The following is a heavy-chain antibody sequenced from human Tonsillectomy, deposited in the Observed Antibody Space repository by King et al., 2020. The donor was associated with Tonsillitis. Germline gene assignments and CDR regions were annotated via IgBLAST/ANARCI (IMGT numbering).Heavy chain of an antibody. J-gene: IGHJ4*02. CDR2: LYYNWSA. CDR1: GGSISRSTYY. CDR3: ATGTFIAAADSFDY. V-gene: IGHV4-39*01. Sequence: QLQESGPGLVKPSETLSLTCTVSGGSISRSTYYWGWIRQPPGTGLEWIGRLYYNWSAYYNPALKSRGTLSVDTSKNQFSLKLSSVTAADTAVYYCATGTFIAAADSFDYWGQGTLVTVSS. D-gene: IGHD6-13*01.